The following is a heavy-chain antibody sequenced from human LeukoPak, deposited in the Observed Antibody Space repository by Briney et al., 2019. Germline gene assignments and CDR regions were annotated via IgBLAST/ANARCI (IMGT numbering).Heavy chain of an antibody. CDR2: ISAYNGNT. V-gene: IGHV1-18*01. D-gene: IGHD3-9*01. J-gene: IGHJ4*02. Sequence: VASVKVSCKASGYTFTRYGISWVRQAPGQGLEWMGWISAYNGNTNYAQKLQGRVTMTTDTSTSTAYMELRSLRSDDTAVYYCARRIDILTGYHFDYWGQGTLVTVSS. CDR1: GYTFTRYG. CDR3: ARRIDILTGYHFDY.